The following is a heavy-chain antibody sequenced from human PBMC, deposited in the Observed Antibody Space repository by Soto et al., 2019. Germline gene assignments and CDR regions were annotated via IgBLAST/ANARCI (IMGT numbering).Heavy chain of an antibody. CDR1: GFSLSNARMG. J-gene: IGHJ6*02. CDR3: ARIDVVTVGGYYYYGMDV. V-gene: IGHV2-26*01. D-gene: IGHD2-21*02. Sequence: QVTLKESGPVLVKPTETLTLTCTVSGFSLSNARMGVSWIRQPPGKALEWLAHIFSNDEKSYSTSLKSRLTISKDTSKSQVVLTMTNMDPVDTATYYCARIDVVTVGGYYYYGMDVWGQGTTVTVSS. CDR2: IFSNDEK.